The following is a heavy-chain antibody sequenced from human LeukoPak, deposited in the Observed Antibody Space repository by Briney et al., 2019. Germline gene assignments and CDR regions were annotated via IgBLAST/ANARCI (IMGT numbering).Heavy chain of an antibody. CDR3: ARGLVVLAALGYYYYMDV. J-gene: IGHJ6*03. V-gene: IGHV4-4*07. CDR1: GGSISSYY. CDR2: IYTSGST. D-gene: IGHD2-2*01. Sequence: PSETLCLTCTVSGGSISSYYWSWIRQPAGKGLEWIGRIYTSGSTNYNPSLKSRVTISVDKSKNQFSLKLSSVTAADTAVYYCARGLVVLAALGYYYYMDVWGKGTTVTVSS.